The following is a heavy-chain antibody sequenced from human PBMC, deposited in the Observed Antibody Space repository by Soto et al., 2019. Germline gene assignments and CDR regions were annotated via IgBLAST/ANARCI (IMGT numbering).Heavy chain of an antibody. Sequence: QLQLQESGPGLVKPSETLSLTCTVSGGSVSSSSYYWGWIRQPPGKGLEWIGGIYYSGSTYYNPSFKSRVTISVDTSMNQFSLKLSSVTAADTAVYYCARHPSRYCSGGSCYYDYWGQGTLVTVSS. V-gene: IGHV4-39*01. J-gene: IGHJ4*02. CDR2: IYYSGST. CDR1: GGSVSSSSYY. D-gene: IGHD2-15*01. CDR3: ARHPSRYCSGGSCYYDY.